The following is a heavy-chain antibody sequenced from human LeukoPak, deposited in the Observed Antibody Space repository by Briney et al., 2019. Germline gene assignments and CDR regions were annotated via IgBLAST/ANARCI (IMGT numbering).Heavy chain of an antibody. Sequence: GGSLRLSCAASGFTFSSYSMNWVRQAPGKGLEWVSYISSSSSTIYYADSVKGRFTISRDNAKNSLYLQMNSLRAEDTAVYYCATYSSLNRREFQYWGQGTLLTVSS. CDR3: ATYSSLNRREFQY. CDR2: ISSSSSTI. D-gene: IGHD3-22*01. CDR1: GFTFSSYS. J-gene: IGHJ1*01. V-gene: IGHV3-48*04.